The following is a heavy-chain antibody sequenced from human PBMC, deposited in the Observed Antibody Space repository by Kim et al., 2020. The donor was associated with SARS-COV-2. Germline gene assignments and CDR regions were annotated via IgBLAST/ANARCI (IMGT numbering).Heavy chain of an antibody. V-gene: IGHV4-34*01. Sequence: SETLSLTCAVYGGSFSGYYWSWIRQPPGKGLEWIGEINHSGSTNYNPSLKSRVTISVDTSKNQFSLKLSSVTAADTAVYYCARGGVYRSAFDIWGQGTMV. J-gene: IGHJ3*02. CDR1: GGSFSGYY. CDR2: INHSGST. D-gene: IGHD6-13*01. CDR3: ARGGVYRSAFDI.